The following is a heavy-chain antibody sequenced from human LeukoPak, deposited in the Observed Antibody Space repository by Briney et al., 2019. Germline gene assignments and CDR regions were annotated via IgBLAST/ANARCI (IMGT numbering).Heavy chain of an antibody. Sequence: GGSLRLSCAASGFTFSSYAMSWVRQAPGKGLEWVSGTSGSGGSTYNADSVKGRFTIFRDNFKKTLYLQMNSLRAEDTAVYYCAKVLRYFDSDAFDIWGQGTMVTVSS. V-gene: IGHV3-23*01. CDR3: AKVLRYFDSDAFDI. CDR2: TSGSGGST. D-gene: IGHD3-9*01. CDR1: GFTFSSYA. J-gene: IGHJ3*02.